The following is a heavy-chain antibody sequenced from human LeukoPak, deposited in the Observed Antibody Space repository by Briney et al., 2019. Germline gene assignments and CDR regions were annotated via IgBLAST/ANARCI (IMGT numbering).Heavy chain of an antibody. CDR1: GGSISSSNYY. V-gene: IGHV4-39*07. D-gene: IGHD5-24*01. Sequence: PSETLSLTCTVSGGSISSSNYYWGWIRQPPGKGLEWIGSIYYSGSTYNNPSLKSRVTISVDTSKNQFSLKLSSVTAADTAVYYCARGGMATTHWGQGTLVTVSS. CDR2: IYYSGST. CDR3: ARGGMATTH. J-gene: IGHJ4*02.